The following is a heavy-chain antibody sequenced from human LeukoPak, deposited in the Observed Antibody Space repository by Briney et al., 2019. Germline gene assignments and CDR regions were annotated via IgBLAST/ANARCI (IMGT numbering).Heavy chain of an antibody. CDR2: IYYSGTT. V-gene: IGHV4-39*01. CDR1: GDSVISSSYY. J-gene: IGHJ4*02. CDR3: AGHYNTWEYIDY. D-gene: IGHD3-10*01. Sequence: SETLSLTCTVSGDSVISSSYYWGWIRQPPGKGLEWIGSIYYSGTTYYSPSLKSRVTISVDTSKNQFSLKLSSVTVTDTAVYYCAGHYNTWEYIDYWGQGTLVTVSS.